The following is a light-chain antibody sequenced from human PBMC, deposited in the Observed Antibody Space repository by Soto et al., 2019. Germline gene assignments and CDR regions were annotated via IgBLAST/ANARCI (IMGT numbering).Light chain of an antibody. CDR1: XXXXGGYNY. V-gene: IGLV2-8*01. CDR3: SSYAGSNNPWV. J-gene: IGLJ3*02. Sequence: QTVLTQPPSASGSPGQSVTIXCXXXXXXXGGYNYVSWYQQHPGKAPKLMIYEVSKRPSGVPDRFSGSKSGNTASLTVSGLQAEDEADYYCSSYAGSNNPWVFGGGTKLTVL. CDR2: EVS.